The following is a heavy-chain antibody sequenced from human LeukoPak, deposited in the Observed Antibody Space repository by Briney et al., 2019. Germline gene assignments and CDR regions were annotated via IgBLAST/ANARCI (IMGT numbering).Heavy chain of an antibody. V-gene: IGHV1-2*02. D-gene: IGHD3-10*01. J-gene: IGHJ6*03. CDR3: ARVPRPDFASGTYRRYYYMDV. CDR2: INAHSGGT. CDR1: GYTFTDYY. Sequence: ASVKVSCKASGYTFTDYYLHWVRQAPGQGLEWMGWINAHSGGTNYAQNFLGRVTMTRDTSVSTGYMELSSLRSDDTAVYYCARVPRPDFASGTYRRYYYMDVWGKGTTVTVSS.